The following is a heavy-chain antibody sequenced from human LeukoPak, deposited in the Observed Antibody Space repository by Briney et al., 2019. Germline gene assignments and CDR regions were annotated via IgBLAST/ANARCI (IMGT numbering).Heavy chain of an antibody. Sequence: SLRLSCAASGFTFDDYAMHWVRQAPGKGLEWVSGISWNSGSIGYADSVKGRFTISRDNAKNSLYLQMNSLRAEDTALYYCAKAMGIAARGGAFDIWGQGTMVTVSS. CDR2: ISWNSGSI. D-gene: IGHD6-6*01. CDR1: GFTFDDYA. CDR3: AKAMGIAARGGAFDI. V-gene: IGHV3-9*01. J-gene: IGHJ3*02.